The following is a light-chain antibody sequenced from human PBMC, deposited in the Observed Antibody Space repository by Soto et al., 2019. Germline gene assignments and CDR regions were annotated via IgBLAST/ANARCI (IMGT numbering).Light chain of an antibody. CDR3: SSYAGSNTYV. CDR1: IYDVGGSEH. Sequence: QSALTQPPSASGSPGQSVTISCTGTIYDVGGSEHVSWYQQYPGKAPRLMIFDVNTRPSGVPDRFSGSKSGNTASLTVSGLQAEDEADYYCSSYAGSNTYVFGGGTQLTVL. J-gene: IGLJ2*01. CDR2: DVN. V-gene: IGLV2-8*01.